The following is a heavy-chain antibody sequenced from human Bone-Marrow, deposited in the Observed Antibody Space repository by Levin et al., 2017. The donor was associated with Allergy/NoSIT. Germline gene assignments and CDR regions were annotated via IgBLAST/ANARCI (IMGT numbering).Heavy chain of an antibody. D-gene: IGHD2-15*01. J-gene: IGHJ4*02. CDR3: ARDKRAATPYYLDD. V-gene: IGHV3-9*01. CDR2: ISWNSGSR. Sequence: SLKISCAASGFTFDDYAMHWVRQAPGKGLEWVSGISWNSGSRGYADSVKGRFTISRDNAKNSLYLQMNSLRPEVTALYYCARDKRAATPYYLDDWGQGTLVTVSS. CDR1: GFTFDDYA.